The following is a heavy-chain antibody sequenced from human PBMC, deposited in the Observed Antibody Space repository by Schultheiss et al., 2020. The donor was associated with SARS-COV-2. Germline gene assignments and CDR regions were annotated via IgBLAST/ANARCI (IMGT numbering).Heavy chain of an antibody. V-gene: IGHV4-59*04. CDR2: IYHSGST. D-gene: IGHD4-17*01. CDR3: ARTTVTLSWFDP. J-gene: IGHJ5*02. CDR1: RGSISSYY. Sequence: SETLSLTCSVPRGSISSYYWSWIRQPPGKGLEWIGGIYHSGSTYYNPSLKSRVTMSVDTSKNRFSLKLSSVTAADTAVYYCARTTVTLSWFDPWGQGTLVTVSS.